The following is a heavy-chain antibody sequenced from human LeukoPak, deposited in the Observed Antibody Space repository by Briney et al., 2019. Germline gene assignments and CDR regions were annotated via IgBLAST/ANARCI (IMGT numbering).Heavy chain of an antibody. CDR1: GFTFSSYS. J-gene: IGHJ3*02. Sequence: KSGGSLRLSCAASGFTFSSYSMNWVRQAPGKGLEWVSSISSSSSYIYYADSVKGRFTISRDNAKNSLYLQMNSLRAEDTAVYYCARDSGIAAAGTSWYPRDHNLDIWGQGTMVTVSS. D-gene: IGHD6-13*01. CDR2: ISSSSSYI. V-gene: IGHV3-21*01. CDR3: ARDSGIAAAGTSWYPRDHNLDI.